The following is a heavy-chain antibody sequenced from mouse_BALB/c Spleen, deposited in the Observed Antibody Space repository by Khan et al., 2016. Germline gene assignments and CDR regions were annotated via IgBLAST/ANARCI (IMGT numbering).Heavy chain of an antibody. V-gene: IGHV4-1*02. Sequence: EVKLLESGGGLVQPGGSLKLSCAASGFDSSRYWMNCVRQAPGKGPEWIGEINSDSSTINYSLSLEDKFIISRDNAKTTLYLQVNKVRSEDTSLSYCTTVAYYACVAHCGQGTRVTVTT. CDR2: INSDSSTI. CDR1: GFDSSRYW. J-gene: IGHJ3*01. D-gene: IGHD2-10*01. CDR3: TTVAYYACVAH.